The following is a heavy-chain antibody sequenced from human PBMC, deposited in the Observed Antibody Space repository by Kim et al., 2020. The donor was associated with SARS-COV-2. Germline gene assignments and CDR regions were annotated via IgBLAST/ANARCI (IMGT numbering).Heavy chain of an antibody. Sequence: ASVKVSCRASGYTFTDYYLHWVRQAPGQGLEWMGRINPSTGATNYEQKFQGRVSVTRDTSISTAYMELSRLRSDDTAVYFCARGTSPVPAASDYLGQGTL. V-gene: IGHV1-2*06. CDR2: INPSTGAT. CDR1: GYTFTDYY. J-gene: IGHJ4*02. D-gene: IGHD2-2*01. CDR3: ARGTSPVPAASDY.